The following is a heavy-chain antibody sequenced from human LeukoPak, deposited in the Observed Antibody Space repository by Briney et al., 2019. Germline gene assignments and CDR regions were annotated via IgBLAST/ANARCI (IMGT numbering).Heavy chain of an antibody. CDR1: GFTFSSYA. Sequence: GGSLRLSCAASGFTFSSYAMHWVRQAPGKGLEWVAVISYDGSNKYYADSVKGRFTISRDNSKNTLYLQMNSLRADDTAVYYCARDLGHQGYRWFDPWGQGTLVTVSS. CDR2: ISYDGSNK. D-gene: IGHD5-18*01. J-gene: IGHJ5*02. V-gene: IGHV3-30*04. CDR3: ARDLGHQGYRWFDP.